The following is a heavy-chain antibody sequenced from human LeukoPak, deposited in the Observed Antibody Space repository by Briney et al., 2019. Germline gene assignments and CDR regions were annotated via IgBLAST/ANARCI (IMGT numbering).Heavy chain of an antibody. CDR1: GFSFSIYA. CDR2: ISDNGDST. Sequence: GGSLRLSCAASGFSFSIYAMGWVRRAPGRGLEWVSSISDNGDSTYYADSVKGRFTFSRDNSKNTSYLQMNSLRAEDTAVYHCAKRPDQIGYWGQGTLVTVSS. J-gene: IGHJ4*02. V-gene: IGHV3-23*01. CDR3: AKRPDQIGY.